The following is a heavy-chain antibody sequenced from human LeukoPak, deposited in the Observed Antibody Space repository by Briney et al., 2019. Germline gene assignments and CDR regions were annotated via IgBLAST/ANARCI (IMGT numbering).Heavy chain of an antibody. J-gene: IGHJ4*02. D-gene: IGHD1-26*01. CDR2: INPSGGST. CDR3: ARRELAGSTAYFDY. V-gene: IGHV1-46*01. Sequence: ASVKVSCKASGYTFTSYYIHWVRQAPGQGLEWMGIINPSGGSTNYAQDFQGRVTMTRDTSTSAVYMELSSLRSEDTAVYYCARRELAGSTAYFDYWGQGTLVTVSS. CDR1: GYTFTSYY.